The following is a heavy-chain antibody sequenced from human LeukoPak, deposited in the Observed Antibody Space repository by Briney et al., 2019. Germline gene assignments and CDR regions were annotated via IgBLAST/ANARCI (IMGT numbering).Heavy chain of an antibody. V-gene: IGHV1-46*01. CDR1: GYTFTRFY. J-gene: IGHJ4*02. CDR2: INPSGGST. Sequence: ASVKVSCKASGYTFTRFYIHWVRQAPGQGLEWMGIINPSGGSTNYAQKFQGRVTMTGDSSTSTVYMELSSLRSEDTAVYYCARVHGDFWSGYYPFDYWGQGTLVTVSS. CDR3: ARVHGDFWSGYYPFDY. D-gene: IGHD3-3*01.